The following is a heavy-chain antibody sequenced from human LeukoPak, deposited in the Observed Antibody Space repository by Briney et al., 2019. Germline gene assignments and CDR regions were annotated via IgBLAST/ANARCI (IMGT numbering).Heavy chain of an antibody. V-gene: IGHV3-20*04. Sequence: PGGSLRLSCAASGFTFDDYAMSWFRQAPAKGLEWVSGINWSGGSTGYAEYVKGRLTISRDKAKNSLYLQMNSLRAEDTALYYCARAARHSGYDFDYWGQGTLVTVSS. CDR3: ARAARHSGYDFDY. J-gene: IGHJ4*02. CDR1: GFTFDDYA. CDR2: INWSGGST. D-gene: IGHD5-12*01.